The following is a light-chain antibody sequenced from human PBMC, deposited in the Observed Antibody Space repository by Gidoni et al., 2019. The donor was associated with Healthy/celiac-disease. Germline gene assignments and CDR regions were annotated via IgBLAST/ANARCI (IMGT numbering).Light chain of an antibody. CDR1: SSDVGGYNY. V-gene: IGLV2-14*01. CDR2: EVS. Sequence: QSALTQPASVPGSPGQSITISCTGTSSDVGGYNYVSWYQQHPGKAPKLMINEVSNRPSGVPDRFSGSKSGNTASLTISGLQAEDEADYYCSSYTSSSRVFGGGTKLTVL. J-gene: IGLJ3*02. CDR3: SSYTSSSRV.